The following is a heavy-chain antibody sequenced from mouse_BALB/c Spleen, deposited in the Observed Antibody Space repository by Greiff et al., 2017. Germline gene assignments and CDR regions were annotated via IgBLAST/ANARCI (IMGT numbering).Heavy chain of an antibody. CDR1: GYTFTSYV. Sequence: EVQLQQSGPELVKPGASVKMSCKASGYTFTSYVMHWVKQKPGQGLEWIGYINPYNDGTKYNEKFKGKATLTSDKSSSTAYMELSSLTSEDSAVYYCARERDYYGSSPFAYWGQGTLVTVSA. CDR2: INPYNDGT. CDR3: ARERDYYGSSPFAY. D-gene: IGHD1-1*01. V-gene: IGHV1-14*01. J-gene: IGHJ3*01.